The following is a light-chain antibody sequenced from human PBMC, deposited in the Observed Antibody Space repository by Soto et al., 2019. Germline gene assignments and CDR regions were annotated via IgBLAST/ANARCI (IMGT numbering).Light chain of an antibody. CDR3: QSYDSSLSVV. V-gene: IGLV1-40*01. Sequence: QSVLTQPTSVSGAPGQRVTISCTGSSSNIGAGYDVHWYQQLPGTAPKLLIYGNSNRPSGVPDRFSASKSGTSVSLAITGLQADDEADYYCQSYDSSLSVVFGGGTKLTVL. J-gene: IGLJ2*01. CDR2: GNS. CDR1: SSNIGAGYD.